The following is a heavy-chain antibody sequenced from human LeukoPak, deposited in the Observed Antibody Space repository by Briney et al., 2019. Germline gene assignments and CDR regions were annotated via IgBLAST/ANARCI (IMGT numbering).Heavy chain of an antibody. CDR2: IGSDNKP. CDR3: AGDLHYYVAMDV. V-gene: IGHV3-23*05. CDR1: GFTFSAYA. D-gene: IGHD3-10*02. J-gene: IGHJ6*02. Sequence: GGSLRLSCEASGFTFSAYAMTWVREAPGKGLEWVSSIGSDNKPHYSESVKGRFAISRDNSKNTLFLQLHNLRVEDTALYYCAGDLHYYVAMDVWGQGTTVTVSS.